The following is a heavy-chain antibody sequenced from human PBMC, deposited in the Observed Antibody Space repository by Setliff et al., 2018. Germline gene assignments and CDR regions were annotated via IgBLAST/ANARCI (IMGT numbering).Heavy chain of an antibody. Sequence: ESGPTLVNPTQTLTLTCTFSGFSLKTTGVGVGWIRQPPGKAPECLGIIYWDDDKRYSPSLKGRVTISKDTSKNQVVLTMTNMDPVDAATYYCAHREIWGNAFDIWGQGTMVTVSS. D-gene: IGHD3-16*01. J-gene: IGHJ3*02. CDR1: GFSLKTTGVG. V-gene: IGHV2-5*02. CDR2: IYWDDDK. CDR3: AHREIWGNAFDI.